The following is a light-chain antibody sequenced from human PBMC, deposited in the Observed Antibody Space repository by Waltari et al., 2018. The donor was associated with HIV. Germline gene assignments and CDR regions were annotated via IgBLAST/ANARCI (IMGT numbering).Light chain of an antibody. J-gene: IGKJ4*01. CDR3: QQYRSWPVT. CDR1: QSVSTS. V-gene: IGKV3-15*01. CDR2: DAS. Sequence: EIVLTQSPATLSVSPGERATLSCRASQSVSTSSAWYQQKPGRPPRLLFYDASTRAPGVPDRFSGSGSGTDFTLTISSLQSEDFAVYYCQQYRSWPVTFGGGTKVEIK.